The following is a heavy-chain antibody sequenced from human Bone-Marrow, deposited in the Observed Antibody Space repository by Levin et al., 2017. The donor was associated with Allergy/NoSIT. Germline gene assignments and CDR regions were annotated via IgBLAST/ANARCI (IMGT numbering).Heavy chain of an antibody. D-gene: IGHD1/OR15-1a*01. CDR1: GFTFSSYG. V-gene: IGHV3-30*18. CDR3: AKGGMEQPNDY. Sequence: GESLKISCAASGFTFSSYGMHWVRQAPGKGLEWVAVISYDGSNKYYADSVKGRFTISRDNSKNTLYLQMNSLRAEDTAVYYCAKGGMEQPNDYWGQGTLVTVSS. J-gene: IGHJ4*02. CDR2: ISYDGSNK.